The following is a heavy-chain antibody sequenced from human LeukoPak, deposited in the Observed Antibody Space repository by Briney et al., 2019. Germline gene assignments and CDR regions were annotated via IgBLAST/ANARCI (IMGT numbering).Heavy chain of an antibody. V-gene: IGHV4-59*08. D-gene: IGHD3-22*01. CDR2: IYYSGST. CDR3: ARGDYYDTQGVPRGDDAFDI. CDR1: GGSISSYY. J-gene: IGHJ3*02. Sequence: SETLSLTCTVSGGSISSYYWSWIRQPPGKGLEWFGYIYYSGSTNYNPSLKSRVTISVDTSKNQFSLKLSSVTAADTAVYYCARGDYYDTQGVPRGDDAFDIWGQGTMVTASS.